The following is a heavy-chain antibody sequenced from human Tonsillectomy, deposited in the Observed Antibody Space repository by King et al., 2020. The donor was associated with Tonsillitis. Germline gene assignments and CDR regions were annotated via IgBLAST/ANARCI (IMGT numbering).Heavy chain of an antibody. J-gene: IGHJ3*02. CDR2: IYYSGST. CDR3: ARLSLYYDSTYAFDI. D-gene: IGHD3-22*01. V-gene: IGHV4-59*08. CDR1: GGSISSYY. Sequence: QLPESGPGLVKPSETLSLTCTVSGGSISSYYWSWIRQPPGKGLEWIGYIYYSGSTNYNPSLKSRVTISVDTSKNQFSLKLSSVTAADTAVYYCARLSLYYDSTYAFDIWGQGTMVTVSS.